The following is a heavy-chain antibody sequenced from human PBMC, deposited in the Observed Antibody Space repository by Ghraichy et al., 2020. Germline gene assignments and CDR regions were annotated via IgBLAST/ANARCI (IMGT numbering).Heavy chain of an antibody. CDR2: ISYDGSNK. Sequence: GGSLRLSCAASGFTFSSYGMHWVRQAPGKGLEWVAVISYDGSNKYYADSVKGRFTISRDNSKNTLYLQMNSLRAEDTAVYYCKSGRWEPQRWGQGTLVTVSS. J-gene: IGHJ4*02. CDR3: KSGRWEPQR. V-gene: IGHV3-30*03. CDR1: GFTFSSYG. D-gene: IGHD1-26*01.